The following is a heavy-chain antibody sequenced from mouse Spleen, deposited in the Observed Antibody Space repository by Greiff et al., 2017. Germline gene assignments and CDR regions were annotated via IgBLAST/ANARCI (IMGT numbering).Heavy chain of an antibody. V-gene: IGHV5-9-4*01. J-gene: IGHJ1*01. D-gene: IGHD1-1*01. CDR3: ARGSDYYGSSYWYFDV. CDR1: GFTFSSYA. Sequence: EVMLVESGGGLVKPGGSLKLSCAASGFTFSSYAMSWVRQSPEKRLEWVAEISSGGSYTYYPDTVTGRFTISRDNAKNTLYLEMSSLRSEDTAMYYCARGSDYYGSSYWYFDVWGAGTTVTVSS. CDR2: ISSGGSYT.